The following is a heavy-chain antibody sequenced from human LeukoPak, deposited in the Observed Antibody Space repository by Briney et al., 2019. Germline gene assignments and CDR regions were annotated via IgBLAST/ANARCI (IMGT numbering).Heavy chain of an antibody. V-gene: IGHV3-13*01. CDR2: LGTNGDA. CDR1: GFSFSAYD. Sequence: GGSLRLSCVASGFSFSAYDMYWVRQAAGRGLEWVSALGTNGDAYYLGSVRGRFTISRENVKNSLYLQMNSLGVEDTAVYYCAREWRGIASHYHGMDVWGQGTTVTVSS. D-gene: IGHD6-6*01. CDR3: AREWRGIASHYHGMDV. J-gene: IGHJ6*02.